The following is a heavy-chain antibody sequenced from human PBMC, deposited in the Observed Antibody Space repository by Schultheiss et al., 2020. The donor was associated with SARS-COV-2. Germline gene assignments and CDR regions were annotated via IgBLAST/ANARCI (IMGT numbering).Heavy chain of an antibody. D-gene: IGHD3-3*01. CDR3: ARLNVLRFLPTWFDP. CDR1: GGSVSSGSYY. Sequence: SETLSLTCTVSGGSVSSGSYYWSWIRQPPGKGLEWIGYIYYSGSTNYNPSLKSRVTISVDTSKNQFSLKLSSVTTADTAVYYCARLNVLRFLPTWFDPWGQGTLVTVSS. CDR2: IYYSGST. V-gene: IGHV4-61*01. J-gene: IGHJ5*02.